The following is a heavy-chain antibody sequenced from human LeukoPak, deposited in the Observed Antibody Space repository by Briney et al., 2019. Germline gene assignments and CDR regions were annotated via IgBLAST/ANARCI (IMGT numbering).Heavy chain of an antibody. Sequence: GGSLRLSCAASGFTFSSYAMSWVRQAPGKGLEWVSAISGSGGSTYYADSVKGRFTISRDNSKNTLYLQTNSLRAEDTAVYYCAKELGKQLVLGPRDYWGQGTLVTVSS. D-gene: IGHD6-13*01. CDR2: ISGSGGST. CDR1: GFTFSSYA. V-gene: IGHV3-23*01. J-gene: IGHJ4*02. CDR3: AKELGKQLVLGPRDY.